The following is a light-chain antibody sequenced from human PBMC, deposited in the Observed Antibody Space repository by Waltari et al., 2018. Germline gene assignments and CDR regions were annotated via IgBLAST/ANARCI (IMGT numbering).Light chain of an antibody. J-gene: IGLJ1*01. CDR3: SSHGGSDKFYV. V-gene: IGLV2-8*01. Sequence: QSALTQPPSASGSPGQSVAISCTGTSRDIGRYDLVSWYQQHTGTAPKLLISEVNKRPSGVPDRFSGAKSGNTASLTVSGLQAEDEADYYCSSHGGSDKFYVFGTGTKVTVL. CDR1: SRDIGRYDL. CDR2: EVN.